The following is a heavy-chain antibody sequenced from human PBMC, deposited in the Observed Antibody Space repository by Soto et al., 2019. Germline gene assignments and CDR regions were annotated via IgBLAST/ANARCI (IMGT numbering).Heavy chain of an antibody. CDR2: INPILDST. V-gene: IGHV1-69*09. CDR1: GIMSSGYG. CDR3: ATMKRARLDS. D-gene: IGHD6-25*01. Sequence: QEQVVQSGPAMKAPGSSVKCSCRASGIMSSGYGFSWVRQAPGQGLEWVGMINPILDSTHYAQNLQGRVSLSVDKSRDTAYLEVTSLRLEDTSIYFCATMKRARLDSWGRGTVVTESS. J-gene: IGHJ4*02.